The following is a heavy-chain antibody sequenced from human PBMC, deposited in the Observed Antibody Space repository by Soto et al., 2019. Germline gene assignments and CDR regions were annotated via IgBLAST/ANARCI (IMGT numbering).Heavy chain of an antibody. V-gene: IGHV1-3*01. CDR3: ARVTIFGVGSHGFDY. J-gene: IGHJ4*02. Sequence: RASVKVSCKASGYTFTSYAMHWVRQAPGQRLEWMGWINAGNGNTKYSQKFQGRVTITRDTSASTAYMELSSLRSEDTAVYYCARVTIFGVGSHGFDYWGQGTLVTV. D-gene: IGHD3-3*01. CDR2: INAGNGNT. CDR1: GYTFTSYA.